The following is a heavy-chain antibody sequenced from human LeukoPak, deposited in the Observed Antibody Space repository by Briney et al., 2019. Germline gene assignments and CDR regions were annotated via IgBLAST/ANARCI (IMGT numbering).Heavy chain of an antibody. CDR3: AKDSGYYYGSGSYYNPGAFDI. Sequence: GGSLRLSCAASGFTFSSYWMHWVRQAPGKGLVWVSRINSDGSSTSYADSVKGRFTISRDNSKNTLYLQMNSLRAEDTAVYYCAKDSGYYYGSGSYYNPGAFDIWGQGTMVTVSS. CDR2: INSDGSST. J-gene: IGHJ3*02. CDR1: GFTFSSYW. D-gene: IGHD3-10*01. V-gene: IGHV3-74*01.